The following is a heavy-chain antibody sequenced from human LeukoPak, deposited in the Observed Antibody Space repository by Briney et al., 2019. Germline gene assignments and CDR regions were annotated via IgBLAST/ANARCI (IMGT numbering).Heavy chain of an antibody. V-gene: IGHV4-59*08. CDR2: IYYSGST. CDR3: ARGARAGYNLEPFDY. CDR1: GGSMSSYY. J-gene: IGHJ4*02. Sequence: PETLSLTCTVSGGSMSSYYWSWIRQPPGKGLEWIGYIYYSGSTKYNPSLKSRVTISVDTSKNQFSLKLSSVTAADTAVYYCARGARAGYNLEPFDYWGQGTLVT. D-gene: IGHD5-24*01.